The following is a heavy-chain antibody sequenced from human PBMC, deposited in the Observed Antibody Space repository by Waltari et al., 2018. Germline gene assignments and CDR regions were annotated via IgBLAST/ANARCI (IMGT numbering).Heavy chain of an antibody. J-gene: IGHJ6*03. CDR3: ARHELGISQYYYNMYV. CDR1: GGSFGGYA. V-gene: IGHV1-69*12. D-gene: IGHD7-27*01. Sequence: VQLVQSGGELKKPGSSVKVSCKTSGGSFGGYAISWVRQAPGQGLEWMGVIIPMFGIPDYSQKFQDRLIITADGSTGTAYMELSSLRSEDTAIYYCARHELGISQYYYNMYVWGRGTTVTISS. CDR2: IIPMFGIP.